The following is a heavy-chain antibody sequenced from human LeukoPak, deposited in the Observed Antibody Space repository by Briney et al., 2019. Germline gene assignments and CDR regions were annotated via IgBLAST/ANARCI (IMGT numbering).Heavy chain of an antibody. CDR1: GGSISSSSYY. Sequence: SETLSLTCTVSGGSISSSSYYWGWIRQPPGKGLEWIGYIYYSGSTYYNPSLKSRVTISVDTSKNQFSLKLSSVTAADTAVYYCATRSDYGDFDAFDIWGQGTMVTVSS. J-gene: IGHJ3*02. CDR2: IYYSGST. V-gene: IGHV4-30-4*08. CDR3: ATRSDYGDFDAFDI. D-gene: IGHD4-17*01.